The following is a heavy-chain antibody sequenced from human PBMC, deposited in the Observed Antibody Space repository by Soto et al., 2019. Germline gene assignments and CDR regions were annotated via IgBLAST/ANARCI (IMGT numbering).Heavy chain of an antibody. CDR1: GGSISSSSYY. J-gene: IGHJ4*02. V-gene: IGHV4-39*01. CDR2: IYYSGST. Sequence: QLQLQESGPGLVKPSETLSLTCTVSGGSISSSSYYWGWIRQPPGKGLEWIGSIYYSGSTYYNPSLKSRVTISVDTSKNQFSLKLSSVTAADTAVYYCARLPIQLWPTLRADWGQGTLVTVSS. D-gene: IGHD5-18*01. CDR3: ARLPIQLWPTLRAD.